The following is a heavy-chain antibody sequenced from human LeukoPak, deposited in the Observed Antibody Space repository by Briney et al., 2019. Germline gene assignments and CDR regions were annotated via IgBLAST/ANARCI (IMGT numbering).Heavy chain of an antibody. CDR3: ARLRLLEWFSPIDAFDI. Sequence: PSETLSLTCTVSGGSISSSNWWSWVRQPPGKGLEWIGEIYHSGSTNYNPSLKSRVTISVDKSKNQFSLKLSSVTAADTAVYYCARLRLLEWFSPIDAFDIWGQGTMVTVSS. J-gene: IGHJ3*02. D-gene: IGHD3-3*01. V-gene: IGHV4-4*02. CDR2: IYHSGST. CDR1: GGSISSSNW.